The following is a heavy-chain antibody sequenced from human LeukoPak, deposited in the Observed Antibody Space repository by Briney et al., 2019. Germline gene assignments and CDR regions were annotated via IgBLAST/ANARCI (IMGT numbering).Heavy chain of an antibody. Sequence: ASVRVSCKASVYTFTGYYIHWVRQAPGQGLEWMGWINSNSGGTNYEQRLQGRVTLTREASVSTAYMELRRLTSDDTAVYYCASQTAIVNYYYYHMDVWGKGTTVTVSS. CDR2: INSNSGGT. V-gene: IGHV1-2*02. J-gene: IGHJ6*03. CDR1: VYTFTGYY. CDR3: ASQTAIVNYYYYHMDV. D-gene: IGHD5-18*01.